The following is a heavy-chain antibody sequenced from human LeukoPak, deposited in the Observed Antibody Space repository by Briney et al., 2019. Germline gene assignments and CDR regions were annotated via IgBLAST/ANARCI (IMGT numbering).Heavy chain of an antibody. V-gene: IGHV1-18*01. CDR3: ARPIYGSGSYYTPYYSDY. CDR2: ISANNGNT. D-gene: IGHD3-10*01. J-gene: IGHJ4*02. Sequence: ASVKVSCKASGYSFPSYGINWVRQAPGQGLEWMGWISANNGNTKYAQKFQDRVTMTTDISTSTAYMELRSPRSDDTAVYYCARPIYGSGSYYTPYYSDYWGKGTPVTVSS. CDR1: GYSFPSYG.